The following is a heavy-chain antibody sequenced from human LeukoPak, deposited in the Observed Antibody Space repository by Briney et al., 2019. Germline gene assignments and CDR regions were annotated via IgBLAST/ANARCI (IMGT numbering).Heavy chain of an antibody. CDR3: ARVLQQWLVENAPRY. J-gene: IGHJ4*02. CDR2: ISSSGSTI. Sequence: GGSLRLSCAASGFTFSSYEMNWVRQAPGKGLEWVSYISSSGSTIYYADSVKGRFTISRDNAKNSLYLQMNSLRAEDTAVYYCARVLQQWLVENAPRYWGQGTLVTVSS. V-gene: IGHV3-48*03. CDR1: GFTFSSYE. D-gene: IGHD6-19*01.